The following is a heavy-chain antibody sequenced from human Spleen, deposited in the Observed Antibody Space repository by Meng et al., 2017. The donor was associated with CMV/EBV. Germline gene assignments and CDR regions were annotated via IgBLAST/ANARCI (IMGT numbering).Heavy chain of an antibody. CDR1: GFNFITYT. CDR2: ISYDASNE. V-gene: IGHV3-30*04. CDR3: AGRGSRILDY. Sequence: GESLKISCAASGFNFITYTMHWVRQTPGKGLEWVAGISYDASNEYYPESVKGRLTISRDNSKNTLYLQMSSLKAEDTAVYYCAGRGSRILDYWGQGTLVTVSS. J-gene: IGHJ4*02. D-gene: IGHD3-16*01.